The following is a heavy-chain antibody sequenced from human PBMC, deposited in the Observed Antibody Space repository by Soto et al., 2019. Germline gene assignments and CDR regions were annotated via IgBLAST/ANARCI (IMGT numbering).Heavy chain of an antibody. V-gene: IGHV1-69*01. CDR1: GVTFSSYA. CDR2: IIPIFGTA. CDR3: ARGVAYSYGRGGYYYYGMDV. J-gene: IGHJ6*02. Sequence: QVQLVQSGAEVKKPGSSVKVSCTASGVTFSSYAISWVRQAPGQGLEWMGGIIPIFGTANYAQEFQGRVTITADESTSTAYMELSSLRSEDTAVYYCARGVAYSYGRGGYYYYGMDVWGQGTTVTVSS. D-gene: IGHD5-18*01.